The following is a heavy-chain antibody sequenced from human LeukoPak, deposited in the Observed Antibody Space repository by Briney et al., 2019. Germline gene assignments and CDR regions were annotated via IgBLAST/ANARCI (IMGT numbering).Heavy chain of an antibody. CDR3: ARHHMWGALHTNGFFAP. V-gene: IGHV5-51*01. Sequence: GESLKISCKGSGYSFTIYWIGWVRQMPGKGLEWMGIIYPGDSDTRYSASFQGQVTISADKSISTAYLQWSSLKASDTAMYYCARHHMWGALHTNGFFAPWGQGTLVTVSS. CDR2: IYPGDSDT. D-gene: IGHD3-3*01. J-gene: IGHJ5*02. CDR1: GYSFTIYW.